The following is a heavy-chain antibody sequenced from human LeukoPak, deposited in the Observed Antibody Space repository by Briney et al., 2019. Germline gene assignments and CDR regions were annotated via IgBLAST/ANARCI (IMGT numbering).Heavy chain of an antibody. CDR3: ARGGSFAFDI. V-gene: IGHV6-1*01. D-gene: IGHD2-15*01. Sequence: SQTLSLTCAISGDTVSSSTAGWNWIRQSPSRGLEWLGRTYCRSTWYNEYAVSVNSRITVNPDTSKNQFSLQLNSVTPEDTAVYYRARGGSFAFDIWGPGTMVTVSS. CDR1: GDTVSSSTAG. CDR2: TYCRSTWYN. J-gene: IGHJ3*02.